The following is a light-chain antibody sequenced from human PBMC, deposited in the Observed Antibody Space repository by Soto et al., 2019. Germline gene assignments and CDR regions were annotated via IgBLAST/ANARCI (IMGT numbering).Light chain of an antibody. CDR3: SSYPSSSTRL. CDR1: SSDIGGYNY. V-gene: IGLV2-14*01. Sequence: QSVLTQPASVSGSPGQSITFSCTGTSSDIGGYNYVSWYQQHPGKAPKLMIFDVSNRPSGVSYRFSGSKSGNTASLTISGLQAEDEADDYCSSYPSSSTRLFGGGTQLTVL. CDR2: DVS. J-gene: IGLJ2*01.